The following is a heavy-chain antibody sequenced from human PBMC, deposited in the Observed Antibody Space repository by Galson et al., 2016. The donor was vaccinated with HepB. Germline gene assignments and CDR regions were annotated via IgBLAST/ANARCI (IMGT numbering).Heavy chain of an antibody. CDR2: IFPGGGA. V-gene: IGHV3-53*01. J-gene: IGHJ4*02. CDR3: ARGHYGAF. CDR1: GVSWTY. Sequence: SLRLSCAASGVSWTYMRRVRQAPGKGLEWLSVIFPGGGAYYAASVRGRFTTSRDVSWDTVDLQMRSLRPEDTAGYYCARGHYGAFLGQGKLVAVPS.